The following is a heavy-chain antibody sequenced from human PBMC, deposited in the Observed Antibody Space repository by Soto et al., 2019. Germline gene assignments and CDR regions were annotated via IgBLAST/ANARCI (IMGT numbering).Heavy chain of an antibody. CDR3: AKSGTGYYDSSGYYDSYYYGMDV. V-gene: IGHV3-30*18. CDR1: GFTFSSYG. CDR2: ISYDGSNK. J-gene: IGHJ6*02. D-gene: IGHD3-22*01. Sequence: GGSLRLSCAASGFTFSSYGMHWVRQAPGKGLEWVAVISYDGSNKYYADSGKGRFTISRDNSKKTLYLQMNSLRAEDTAVYYCAKSGTGYYDSSGYYDSYYYGMDVWGQGTTVTVSS.